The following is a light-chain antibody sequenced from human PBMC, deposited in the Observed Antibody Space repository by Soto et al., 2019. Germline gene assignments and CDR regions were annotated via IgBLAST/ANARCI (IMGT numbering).Light chain of an antibody. V-gene: IGKV3-15*01. Sequence: SQSPDTLSLSPGERATLSCRPSQSVTTSLAWYQQKPGKSPRLLIYGASSRATGIPARFSGSGSGTEFTLTISSLQSEDFAVYYCQQYNNWPFSTFGQGTRLEI. CDR3: QQYNNWPFST. CDR2: GAS. CDR1: QSVTTS. J-gene: IGKJ5*01.